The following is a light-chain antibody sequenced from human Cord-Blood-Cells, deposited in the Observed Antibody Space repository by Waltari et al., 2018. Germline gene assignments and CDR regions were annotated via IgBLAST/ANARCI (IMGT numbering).Light chain of an antibody. CDR2: DAS. CDR1: QDSSNY. J-gene: IGKJ4*01. CDR3: QQYDNLPLT. Sequence: DLQMPQAPPPLSASVGDRVTLTCQASQDSSNYLNLYQQKPGKAPKLLIYDASNLETGVPSRFSGSGSGTDFTFTISSLQPEDIATYYCQQYDNLPLTFGGGTKVEIK. V-gene: IGKV1-33*01.